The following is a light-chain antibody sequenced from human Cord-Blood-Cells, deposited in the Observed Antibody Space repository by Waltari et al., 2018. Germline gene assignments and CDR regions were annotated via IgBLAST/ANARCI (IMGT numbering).Light chain of an antibody. CDR3: QQSYSTPLT. J-gene: IGKJ3*01. Sequence: DIQMTQSPSSLSASVGDIVTITCRASQSISSYLNWYQQKPGKAPKLLIYAASSLQIGVPSRFSGSGSGTDFTLTISSLQPEDFATYYCQQSYSTPLTFGPGTKVDIK. V-gene: IGKV1-39*01. CDR1: QSISSY. CDR2: AAS.